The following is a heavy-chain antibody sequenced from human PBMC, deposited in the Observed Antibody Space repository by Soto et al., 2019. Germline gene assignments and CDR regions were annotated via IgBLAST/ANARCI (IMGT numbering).Heavy chain of an antibody. CDR2: ISSSSSYT. J-gene: IGHJ6*02. D-gene: IGHD1-26*01. CDR3: ARGRYSGSSHYGMDV. CDR1: GFTFSDYY. V-gene: IGHV3-11*06. Sequence: QVQLVESGGGLVKPGGSLRLSCAASGFTFSDYYMSWIRQAPGKGLEWVSYISSSSSYTNYADSVKGRFTISRDNAKNSLYLQMNSLRAEDTAVYYCARGRYSGSSHYGMDVWGQGTTVTVSS.